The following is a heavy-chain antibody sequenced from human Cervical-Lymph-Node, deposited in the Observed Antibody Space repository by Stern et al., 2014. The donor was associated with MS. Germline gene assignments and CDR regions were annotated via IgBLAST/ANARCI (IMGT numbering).Heavy chain of an antibody. D-gene: IGHD4-17*01. Sequence: QVQLVESGPGLVKPSETLSLNCTVSVGSVSDYYWNWIRQPAGKGLEWIGRIYSSGATNYNPSIKSRVTMSVDTSKNQFSLKLTSVRAADTAVYYCARQTSVTSSLNFYFGMDVWGQGTTVTVSS. V-gene: IGHV4-4*07. CDR1: VGSVSDYY. J-gene: IGHJ6*02. CDR2: IYSSGAT. CDR3: ARQTSVTSSLNFYFGMDV.